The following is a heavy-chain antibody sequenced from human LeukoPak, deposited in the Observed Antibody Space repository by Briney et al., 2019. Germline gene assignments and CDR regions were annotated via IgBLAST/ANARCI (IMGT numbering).Heavy chain of an antibody. Sequence: GGSLRLSYAASGFTFSSYSMNWVRQAPGKGLEWVSSISSSSSYIYYADSVKGRFTISRDNAKNSLYLQMNSLRAEDTAVYYCARDLELEDDFYYYYYYMDVWGKGTAVTVSS. CDR3: ARDLELEDDFYYYYYYMDV. J-gene: IGHJ6*03. CDR2: ISSSSSYI. D-gene: IGHD3-3*01. CDR1: GFTFSSYS. V-gene: IGHV3-21*01.